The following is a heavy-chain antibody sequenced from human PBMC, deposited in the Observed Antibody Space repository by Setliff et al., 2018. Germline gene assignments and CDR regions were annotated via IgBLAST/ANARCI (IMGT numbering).Heavy chain of an antibody. D-gene: IGHD3-22*01. J-gene: IGHJ4*02. CDR3: ERHPPPPNYFDIGALDS. V-gene: IGHV1-69*02. CDR1: GGPLNSYS. CDR2: IIPVLDIT. Sequence: SVKVSCKASGGPLNSYSFSWVRQAPGQGLEWMGRIIPVLDITRYSQKFQGRVTITADKSTGIIYMELTSLRSDDTAVYYCERHPPPPNYFDIGALDSWGQGTLVTVSS.